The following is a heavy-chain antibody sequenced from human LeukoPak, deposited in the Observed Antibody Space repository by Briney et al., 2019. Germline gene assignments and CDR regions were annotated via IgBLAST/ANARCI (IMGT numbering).Heavy chain of an antibody. Sequence: GASVKVSCKASGYSFADYYMHWVRQAPGQGLEWMGWIKPNSGDTRSAQKFQGRVIMTRDTSTGTAYMELSSLRYDDTAVYYCATNILVRDIINWFDPWDQGTLVTVSS. J-gene: IGHJ5*02. CDR2: IKPNSGDT. CDR1: GYSFADYY. D-gene: IGHD3-10*01. V-gene: IGHV1-2*02. CDR3: ATNILVRDIINWFDP.